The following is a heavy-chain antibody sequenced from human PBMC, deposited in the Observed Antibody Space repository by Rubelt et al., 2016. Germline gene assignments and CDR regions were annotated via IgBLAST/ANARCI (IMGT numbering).Heavy chain of an antibody. J-gene: IGHJ4*02. Sequence: VRLEESGPGLVKPSETLSLTCPVSGYSISRGFYWGWVRQAPREGLEWIGAVSYSCNTYSNPSLNHRITISIDKSKNPFSLRLRSVTAAETAVYFCARAGSSSPQGGDWGQGILVTVSS. D-gene: IGHD6-13*01. CDR3: ARAGSSSPQGGD. CDR2: VSYSCNT. CDR1: GYSISRGFY. V-gene: IGHV4-38-2*02.